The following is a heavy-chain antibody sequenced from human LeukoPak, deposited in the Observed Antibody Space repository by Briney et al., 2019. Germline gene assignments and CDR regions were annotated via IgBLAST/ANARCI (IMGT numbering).Heavy chain of an antibody. Sequence: GASVKVSCKASGYTFTSYAMHWVRQAPGQRLEWMGWINAGNGNTKYSQEFQGRVTITRDTSASTAYMELSSLRSEDTAVYYCARGGVAAAVQLDYWGQGTLVTASS. D-gene: IGHD6-13*01. CDR2: INAGNGNT. J-gene: IGHJ4*02. CDR3: ARGGVAAAVQLDY. V-gene: IGHV1-3*01. CDR1: GYTFTSYA.